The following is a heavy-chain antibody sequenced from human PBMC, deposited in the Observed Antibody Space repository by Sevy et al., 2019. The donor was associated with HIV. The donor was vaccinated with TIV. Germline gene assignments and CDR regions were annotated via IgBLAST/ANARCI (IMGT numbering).Heavy chain of an antibody. J-gene: IGHJ4*02. CDR2: TYYRSKWYN. CDR3: AREGPGFDY. Sequence: QSQTLSLTCAISGDSVSSNSAAWNWIRQSPSRGIEWLGRTYYRSKWYNDYAVSMKSRITINPNTSKNQCSLRLSSVTHEDTAVYYCAREGPGFDYWGQGTLVTVSS. CDR1: GDSVSSNSAA. V-gene: IGHV6-1*01.